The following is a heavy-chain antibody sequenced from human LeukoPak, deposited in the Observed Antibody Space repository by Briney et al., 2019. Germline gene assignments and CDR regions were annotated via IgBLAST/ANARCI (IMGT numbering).Heavy chain of an antibody. CDR1: GYTFSNYD. D-gene: IGHD6-19*01. Sequence: GASVKVSCKASGYTFSNYDINWVRQAPGQGLEWMGWINPNSGATTFEQKFQGRVSMTRDTSISTAYMELSRLRSDDTAVYFCAREMGAVAGTIDYWGQGTLVTVSS. CDR3: AREMGAVAGTIDY. J-gene: IGHJ4*02. CDR2: INPNSGAT. V-gene: IGHV1-2*02.